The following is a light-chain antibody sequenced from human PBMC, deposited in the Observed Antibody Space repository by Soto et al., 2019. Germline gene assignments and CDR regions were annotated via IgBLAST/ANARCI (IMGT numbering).Light chain of an antibody. CDR2: DAY. J-gene: IGKJ4*01. CDR3: QQRSDWPLT. V-gene: IGKV3-11*01. CDR1: QSVSTY. Sequence: EIVLTQSPATLSLSPGERATLSCRASQSVSTYLAWYQQKVGQAPRLLIFDAYNRATGIPARFRGSGSGTDFTLTISSLAPEDFAVYYCQQRSDWPLTFGGGTKVEIK.